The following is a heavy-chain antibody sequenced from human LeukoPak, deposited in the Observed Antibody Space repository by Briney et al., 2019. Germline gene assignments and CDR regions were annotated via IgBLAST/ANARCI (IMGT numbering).Heavy chain of an antibody. D-gene: IGHD6-6*01. CDR3: ARVDPDSSSTLEVFDY. CDR1: GGSFSGYY. CDR2: IYYSGST. J-gene: IGHJ4*02. V-gene: IGHV4-59*01. Sequence: SETLSLTCAVYGGSFSGYYWSWIRQPPGKGLEWIGYIYYSGSTNYNPSLKSRVTISVDTSKNQFSLKLSSVTAADTAVYYCARVDPDSSSTLEVFDYWGQGTLVTVSS.